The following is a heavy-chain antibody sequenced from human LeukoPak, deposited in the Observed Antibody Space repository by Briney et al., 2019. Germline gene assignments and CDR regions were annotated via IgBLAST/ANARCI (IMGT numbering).Heavy chain of an antibody. J-gene: IGHJ4*02. D-gene: IGHD4-23*01. V-gene: IGHV1-69*05. Sequence: SVKVSCKASGGTFITYAISWVRQAPGQGLEWMGGIIPIFGAVKYAQKFQGRVTITTDESTTTSYMELSSLRSEDTAVYYCARGIRAYKSPVNSDYWGQGTLVTVSS. CDR2: IIPIFGAV. CDR1: GGTFITYA. CDR3: ARGIRAYKSPVNSDY.